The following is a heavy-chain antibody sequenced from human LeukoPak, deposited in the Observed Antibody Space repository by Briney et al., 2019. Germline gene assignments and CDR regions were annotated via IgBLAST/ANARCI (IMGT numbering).Heavy chain of an antibody. Sequence: GSLRLSCAASGFTASSNYTSGGRPAPGKGLWWVSDIYSGGSTYDAGSVKGRFANSRDNSKSKLYLQMNSLRAEDTAVDYCARDEVQQLANRDYYDYGMDVWGQGTTVTVSS. CDR3: ARDEVQQLANRDYYDYGMDV. CDR2: IYSGGST. V-gene: IGHV3-53*01. CDR1: GFTASSNY. J-gene: IGHJ6*02. D-gene: IGHD6-13*01.